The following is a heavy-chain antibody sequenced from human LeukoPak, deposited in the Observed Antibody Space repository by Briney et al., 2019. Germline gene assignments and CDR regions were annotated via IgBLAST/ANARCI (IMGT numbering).Heavy chain of an antibody. D-gene: IGHD3-22*01. V-gene: IGHV3-48*03. J-gene: IGHJ1*01. CDR2: ISSSGSTI. Sequence: GGSLRLSCAASGFTFSSYEMNWVRQAPGKGLEWVSYISSSGSTIYYADSVKGRFTISRDNAKNSLYLQMNSLRAEDTALYYCARDGYYDSSGYSGYFQHWGQGTLVTVSS. CDR1: GFTFSSYE. CDR3: ARDGYYDSSGYSGYFQH.